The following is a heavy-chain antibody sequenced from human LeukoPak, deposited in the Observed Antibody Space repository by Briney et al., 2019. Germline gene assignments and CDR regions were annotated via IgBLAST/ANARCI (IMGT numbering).Heavy chain of an antibody. V-gene: IGHV1-18*01. CDR3: ARIYCSSTSCYIGAYYYYGMDV. Sequence: ASVKVSCKASGYTFTSYGISWVRQAPGQGVEWMGWISAYNGNTNYAQKLQGRVTMTTDTSTSTAYMELRSLRSDDTAVYYCARIYCSSTSCYIGAYYYYGMDVWGQGTTVTVSS. CDR1: GYTFTSYG. CDR2: ISAYNGNT. D-gene: IGHD2-2*02. J-gene: IGHJ6*02.